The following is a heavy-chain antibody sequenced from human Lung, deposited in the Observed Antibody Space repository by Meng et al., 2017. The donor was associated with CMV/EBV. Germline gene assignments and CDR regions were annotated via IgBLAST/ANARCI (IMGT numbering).Heavy chain of an antibody. J-gene: IGHJ4*02. CDR2: ISWNSGSI. V-gene: IGHV3-9*01. Sequence: SXKISXAASGFTFDDYAMHWVRQAPGKGLEWVSGISWNSGSIGYADSVKGRFTISRDNAKNSLYLQMNSLRAEDTALYYCAKDIFPATVTTSFLDYWGQGTLVTVSS. D-gene: IGHD4-17*01. CDR1: GFTFDDYA. CDR3: AKDIFPATVTTSFLDY.